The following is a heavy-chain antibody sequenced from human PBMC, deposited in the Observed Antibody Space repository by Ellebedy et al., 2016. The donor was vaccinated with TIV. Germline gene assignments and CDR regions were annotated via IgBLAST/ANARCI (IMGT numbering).Heavy chain of an antibody. Sequence: AASVKVSCKASGYTFTSYGINWARQAPGQGLEWVGWISAYSGNTNYAQKLQGRVTMTTDTSTSTAYMELRSLRSEDTAVYYCACLRTRSDAFDIWGQGTMVTVSS. V-gene: IGHV1-18*04. CDR3: ACLRTRSDAFDI. J-gene: IGHJ3*02. D-gene: IGHD3-16*01. CDR2: ISAYSGNT. CDR1: GYTFTSYG.